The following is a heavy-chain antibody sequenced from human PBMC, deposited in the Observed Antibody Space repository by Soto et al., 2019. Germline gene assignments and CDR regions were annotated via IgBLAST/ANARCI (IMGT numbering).Heavy chain of an antibody. J-gene: IGHJ3*02. CDR1: GGSFSGYY. CDR2: INHSGST. CDR3: AKDLGNWNYRGAFDI. V-gene: IGHV4-34*01. D-gene: IGHD1-7*01. Sequence: QVQLQQWGAGLLKPSETLSLTCAVYGGSFSGYYWSWIRQPPGKGLEWIGEINHSGSTNYNPSLKSRVTISVDTSKNQFSLKLSSVTAADTAVYYCAKDLGNWNYRGAFDIWGQGTMVTVSS.